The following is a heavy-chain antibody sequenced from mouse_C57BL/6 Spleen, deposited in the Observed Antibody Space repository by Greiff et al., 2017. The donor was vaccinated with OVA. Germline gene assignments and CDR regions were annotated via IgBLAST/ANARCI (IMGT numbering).Heavy chain of an antibody. D-gene: IGHD1-3*01. CDR2: ISNGGGST. CDR1: GFTFSDYY. Sequence: EVKLMESGGGLVQPGGSLKLSCAASGFTFSDYYMYWVRQTPEKRLEWVAYISNGGGSTYYPETVKGRFTISRDNAKNTLYLQMSRLKSEDTAMDYCARHGGESKGWFAYWGQGTLVTVSA. CDR3: ARHGGESKGWFAY. V-gene: IGHV5-12*01. J-gene: IGHJ3*01.